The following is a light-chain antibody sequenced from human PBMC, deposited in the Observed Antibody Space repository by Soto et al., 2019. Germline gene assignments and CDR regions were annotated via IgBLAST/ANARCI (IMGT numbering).Light chain of an antibody. CDR3: QQRNIWPPVT. V-gene: IGKV3-11*01. J-gene: IGKJ5*01. CDR1: PSVTNY. CDR2: GAF. Sequence: EIVLTQSPATLSLSPWEIATLSCRASPSVTNYLAWYQQKPGQAPRLLIYGAFNRATGIPARFSCSGSGTDFTLTISSLEPEDFAVYYCQQRNIWPPVTFGQGTRLEIK.